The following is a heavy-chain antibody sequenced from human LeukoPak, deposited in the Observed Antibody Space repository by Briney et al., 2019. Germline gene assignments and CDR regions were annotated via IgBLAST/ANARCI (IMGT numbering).Heavy chain of an antibody. CDR1: GGTFSSYA. J-gene: IGHJ4*02. Sequence: SVKVSCKASGGTFSSYAISWVRQAPGQGLEWMGGIIPIFGTANYAQKFQGRVTITTDESTSTAYMELSSLRSEDTAVYYCASTSPYYDILTGYSNWGQGTLVTVSS. CDR2: IIPIFGTA. CDR3: ASTSPYYDILTGYSN. V-gene: IGHV1-69*05. D-gene: IGHD3-9*01.